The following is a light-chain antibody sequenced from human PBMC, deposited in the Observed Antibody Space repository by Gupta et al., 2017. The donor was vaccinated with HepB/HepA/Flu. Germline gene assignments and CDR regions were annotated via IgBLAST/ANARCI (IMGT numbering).Light chain of an antibody. J-gene: IGLJ2*01. Sequence: QSALTQPPSVSGSPGQSVTISSTGTSSDVGSYNRVSWYQQPPGTAPKLMIYEVSNRPSGVPDRFSGSKSGNTASLTISGLQAEDEADYYCSSYTSSIYVVFGGGTKLTVL. CDR1: SSDVGSYNR. V-gene: IGLV2-18*02. CDR2: EVS. CDR3: SSYTSSIYVV.